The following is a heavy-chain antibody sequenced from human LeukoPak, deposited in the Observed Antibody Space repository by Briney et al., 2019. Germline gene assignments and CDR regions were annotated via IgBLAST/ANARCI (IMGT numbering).Heavy chain of an antibody. D-gene: IGHD3-10*01. CDR1: GGSISSGSYY. V-gene: IGHV4-61*02. CDR3: AREVYGSGSFDGY. CDR2: IYTSGST. J-gene: IGHJ4*02. Sequence: PSQTLSLTCTVSGGSISSGSYYWSWIRQPAGKGLEWIGRIYTSGSTNYNPSLKSRVTISVGTSKNQFSLKLSSVTAADTAVYYCAREVYGSGSFDGYWGQGTLVTVSS.